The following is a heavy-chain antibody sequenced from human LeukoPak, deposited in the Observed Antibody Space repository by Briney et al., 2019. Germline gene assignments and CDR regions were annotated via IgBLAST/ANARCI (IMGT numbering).Heavy chain of an antibody. Sequence: GGSLRLSCAASGFPFTSYAVTWVRQAPGKGLEWVSAISGSGVTTYFADSVKGRFTISRDNSKNTLYLQMNSLRAEDTAVYYCAKNVREADWYCYYMDVWGKGTTVTVSS. CDR2: ISGSGVTT. CDR3: AKNVREADWYCYYMDV. CDR1: GFPFTSYA. J-gene: IGHJ6*03. D-gene: IGHD3-9*01. V-gene: IGHV3-23*01.